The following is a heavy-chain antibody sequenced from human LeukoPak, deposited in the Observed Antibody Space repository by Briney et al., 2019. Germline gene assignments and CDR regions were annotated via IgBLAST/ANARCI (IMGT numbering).Heavy chain of an antibody. D-gene: IGHD5-18*01. CDR3: ARDRSGYSYGLDY. Sequence: GGSLRLSCAASGFTFSSYSMNWVRQAPGKGLEWVSSISSSSSYIYYADSVKGRFTISRDNAKNSLYLQMNSLRAKDTAVYYCARDRSGYSYGLDYWGQGTLVTVSS. V-gene: IGHV3-21*01. CDR2: ISSSSSYI. J-gene: IGHJ4*02. CDR1: GFTFSSYS.